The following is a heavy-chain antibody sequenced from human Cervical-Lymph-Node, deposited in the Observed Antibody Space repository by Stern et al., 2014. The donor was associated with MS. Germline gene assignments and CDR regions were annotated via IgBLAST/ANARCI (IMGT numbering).Heavy chain of an antibody. V-gene: IGHV1-46*01. CDR3: ATGGAAPRYFDL. D-gene: IGHD3-10*01. Sequence: VQLVESGAEVKKPGASVKVSCKASGYTFTTYSMHWVRQAPGQGLEGMGIINPGGESISYAQRFQGRVTMTRDTSTSTVYMELSSLRSEDTAVYYCATGGAAPRYFDLWGRGTLVTVSS. J-gene: IGHJ2*01. CDR1: GYTFTTYS. CDR2: INPGGESI.